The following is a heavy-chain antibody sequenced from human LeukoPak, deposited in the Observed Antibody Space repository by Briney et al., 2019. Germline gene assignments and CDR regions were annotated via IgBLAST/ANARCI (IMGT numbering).Heavy chain of an antibody. V-gene: IGHV3-43D*04. D-gene: IGHD3-10*01. CDR1: GFTFDDYV. Sequence: PGGSLRLSCAASGFTFDDYVMHWVRQAPGKGLEWVSLISWDGGSTYYADSVKGRFTISRDNSKNSLYLQMNSLRAEDTALYYCAKDIAPRTLLWFGEPATGMDVWGKGTTVTVSS. CDR2: ISWDGGST. J-gene: IGHJ6*04. CDR3: AKDIAPRTLLWFGEPATGMDV.